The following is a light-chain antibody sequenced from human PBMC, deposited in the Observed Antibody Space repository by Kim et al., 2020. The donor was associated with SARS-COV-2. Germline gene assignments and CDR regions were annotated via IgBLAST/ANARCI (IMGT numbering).Light chain of an antibody. V-gene: IGKV4-1*01. CDR3: QQYYGTPCT. Sequence: DIVMTQSPDSLAVSLGERATINCKSSQSVLYSSNNKNYLAWYQQKPGQPPKLLIYWASTRESGVPDRFSGSGSGTDFTLTISSLQAEDVAVYYCQQYYGTPCTFGQGTKVDIK. CDR2: WAS. J-gene: IGKJ1*01. CDR1: QSVLYSSNNKNY.